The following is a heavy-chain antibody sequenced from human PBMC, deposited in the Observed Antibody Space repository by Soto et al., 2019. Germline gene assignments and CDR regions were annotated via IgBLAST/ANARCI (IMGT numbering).Heavy chain of an antibody. CDR3: ATEGRGAAAVTFDY. CDR1: GYTLTELS. D-gene: IGHD6-13*01. V-gene: IGHV1-24*01. Sequence: ASVKVSCKVSGYTLTELSMHWVRQAPGKGLEWMGGFDPEDGETIYAQKFQGRVTMTEDTSTDTAYMELSSLRSEDTAVYYCATEGRGAAAVTFDYWGQGTLVTVSS. CDR2: FDPEDGET. J-gene: IGHJ4*02.